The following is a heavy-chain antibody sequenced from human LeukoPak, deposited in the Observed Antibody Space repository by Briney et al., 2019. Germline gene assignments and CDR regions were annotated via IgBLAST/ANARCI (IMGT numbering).Heavy chain of an antibody. CDR1: GFTVSSNY. J-gene: IGHJ4*02. V-gene: IGHV3-66*03. D-gene: IGHD5-12*01. CDR2: IYSCGST. Sequence: PGGSLRLSCAASGFTVSSNYMSWVRQAPGKGLEWVSVIYSCGSTYYADSVKGRFTISRDNSKNTLYLQMNSLRAEDTAVYYCARELDPDSGYDPRGFDYWGQGTLVTVSS. CDR3: ARELDPDSGYDPRGFDY.